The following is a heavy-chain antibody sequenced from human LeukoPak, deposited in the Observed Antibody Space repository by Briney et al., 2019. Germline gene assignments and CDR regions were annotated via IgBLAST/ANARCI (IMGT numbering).Heavy chain of an antibody. CDR2: ISDDSGKI. Sequence: TGGSLRLSCAASGFNFRTYAMSWVRQAPGKGLEWVSAISDDSGKIYYADSVKGRFTISRDNSKSTLFTQMNSLRAEDTAVYYCAREYDSSWPSWGQGTLVTVSS. J-gene: IGHJ5*02. CDR3: AREYDSSWPS. D-gene: IGHD3-22*01. CDR1: GFNFRTYA. V-gene: IGHV3-23*01.